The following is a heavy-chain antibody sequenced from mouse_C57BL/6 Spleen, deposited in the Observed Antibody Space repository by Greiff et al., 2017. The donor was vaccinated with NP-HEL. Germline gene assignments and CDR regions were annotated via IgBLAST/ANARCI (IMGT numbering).Heavy chain of an antibody. CDR1: GYTFTSYW. D-gene: IGHD3-2*02. Sequence: QVQLKQPGAELVRPGTSVKLSCKASGYTFTSYWMHWVKQRPGQGLEWIGVIDPSDSYTNYNQKFKGKATLTVDTSSSTAYMQLSSLTSEDSAVYYCARRGEQLRLRGWYFDVWGTGTTVTVSS. J-gene: IGHJ1*03. CDR3: ARRGEQLRLRGWYFDV. V-gene: IGHV1-59*01. CDR2: IDPSDSYT.